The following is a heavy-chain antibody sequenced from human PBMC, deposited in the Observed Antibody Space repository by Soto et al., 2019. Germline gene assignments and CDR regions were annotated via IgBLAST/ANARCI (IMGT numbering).Heavy chain of an antibody. CDR2: ISAYNGNT. CDR3: ARDSPSSGYNDAFDI. V-gene: IGHV1-18*01. J-gene: IGHJ3*02. Sequence: ASVKVSCKASGYTFTSYGISWLRQAPGQGLEWMGWISAYNGNTNYAQKLQGRVTMTTDTSTSTAYMELRSLRSDDTAVYYCARDSPSSGYNDAFDIWGQGTMVTVSS. CDR1: GYTFTSYG. D-gene: IGHD3-22*01.